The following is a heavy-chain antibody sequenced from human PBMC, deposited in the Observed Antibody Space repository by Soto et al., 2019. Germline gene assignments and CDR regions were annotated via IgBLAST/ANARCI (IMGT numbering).Heavy chain of an antibody. J-gene: IGHJ4*02. D-gene: IGHD2-2*01. Sequence: QVQLVESGGGVVQPGRSLRLSCAASGFTFSNYGMHWVRQAPGKGLLWVAVISYDGSNKYYADSVKGRFTISRDNSKNTLYLQMNSLRPEDTAVYYCANAQGYCSGTSCHIIDYWGQGALVTVSS. CDR2: ISYDGSNK. V-gene: IGHV3-30*18. CDR3: ANAQGYCSGTSCHIIDY. CDR1: GFTFSNYG.